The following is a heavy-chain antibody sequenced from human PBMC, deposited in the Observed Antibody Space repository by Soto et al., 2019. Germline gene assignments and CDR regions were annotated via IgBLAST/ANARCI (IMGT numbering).Heavy chain of an antibody. J-gene: IGHJ4*02. CDR3: AKDRRAGGNSAFYFDF. CDR2: ISATGGGT. CDR1: GFKFSNYA. Sequence: PGGSLRLSCAASGFKFSNYAMSWVRQAPGKGLEWVSLISATGGGTYYADSVKGRFTISRDNSHNTLYLHVHSLTAEDTAVYYCAKDRRAGGNSAFYFDFWGQGAQV. D-gene: IGHD3-16*01. V-gene: IGHV3-23*01.